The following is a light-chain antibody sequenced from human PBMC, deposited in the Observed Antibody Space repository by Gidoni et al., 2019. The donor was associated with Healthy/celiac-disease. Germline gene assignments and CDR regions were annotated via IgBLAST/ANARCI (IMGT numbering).Light chain of an antibody. Sequence: SALTQPASVSGSPGQSITISCTGTSGDVGGYNYVSWYQQHPGKAPKLMIYEVSNRPSGVSNRFSGSKSGNTASLTISGLQAEDEADYYCSSYTSSSTLYVFGTGTKVTVL. CDR2: EVS. CDR3: SSYTSSSTLYV. J-gene: IGLJ1*01. CDR1: SGDVGGYNY. V-gene: IGLV2-14*01.